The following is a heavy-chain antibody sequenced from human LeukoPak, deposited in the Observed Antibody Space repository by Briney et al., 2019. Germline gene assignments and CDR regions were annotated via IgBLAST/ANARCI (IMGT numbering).Heavy chain of an antibody. CDR1: GYTFTSYG. V-gene: IGHV1-46*01. Sequence: ASVKVSCKASGYTFTSYGISWVRQAPGQGLEWMGIINPSGGSTSYAQKFQGRVTMTRDTSTSTVYMELSSLRSEDTAVYYCARGDVLLWFGESRGWFDPWGQGTLVTVSS. CDR2: INPSGGST. J-gene: IGHJ5*02. CDR3: ARGDVLLWFGESRGWFDP. D-gene: IGHD3-10*01.